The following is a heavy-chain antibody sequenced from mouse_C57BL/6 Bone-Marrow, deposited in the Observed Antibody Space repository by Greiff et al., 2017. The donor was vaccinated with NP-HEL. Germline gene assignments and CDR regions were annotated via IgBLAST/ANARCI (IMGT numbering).Heavy chain of an antibody. J-gene: IGHJ1*03. CDR1: GYTFTSYW. D-gene: IGHD4-1*01. V-gene: IGHV1-52*01. Sequence: QVQLQQPGAELVRPGSSVKLSCKASGYTFTSYWMHWVKQRPIQGLEWIGNIDPSDSETHYNQKFKDKATLTADKSSSTAYMELRSLTSEDSAVYFCARRANWRGYFDVWGTGTTVTVSS. CDR2: IDPSDSET. CDR3: ARRANWRGYFDV.